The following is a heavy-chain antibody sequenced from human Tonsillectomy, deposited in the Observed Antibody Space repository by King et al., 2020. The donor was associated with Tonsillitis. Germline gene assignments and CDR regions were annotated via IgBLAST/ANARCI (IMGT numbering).Heavy chain of an antibody. CDR3: ARGSVVAAENDAYDI. CDR2: IYHSGST. J-gene: IGHJ3*02. Sequence: LQLQESGSGLVKPSQTLSLTCAVSGGSISNDNYSWSWIRQPPGKGLEWIGYIYHSGSTYYNPSLKSRVTISVDRSKNQLSLKVSSVTAADTAVYYCARGSVVAAENDAYDIWGQGIMVTVSS. CDR1: GGSISNDNYS. D-gene: IGHD2-15*01. V-gene: IGHV4-30-2*01.